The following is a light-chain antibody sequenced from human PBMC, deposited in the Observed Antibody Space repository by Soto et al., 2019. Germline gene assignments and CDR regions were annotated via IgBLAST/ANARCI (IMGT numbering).Light chain of an antibody. CDR2: DVS. Sequence: SVLAPPSPLSGAPGQSITFSCPGTSSDVGGYKYVSWYQQHPGKAPKLLIYDVSNRPSGVSNRFSGSKSGNTASLTISGLQAEDEADYYCSSYSSSSTPYVFGTGTKVTVL. CDR1: SSDVGGYKY. J-gene: IGLJ1*01. V-gene: IGLV2-14*01. CDR3: SSYSSSSTPYV.